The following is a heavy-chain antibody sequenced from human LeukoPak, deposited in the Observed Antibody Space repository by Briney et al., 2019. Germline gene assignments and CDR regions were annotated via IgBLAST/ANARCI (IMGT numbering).Heavy chain of an antibody. J-gene: IGHJ4*02. CDR3: AKGKWYSGTYHFDY. Sequence: GGSLRLSCAASGFTFDDYAMHWVRQAPGKGLEWVSGISWNGDTIGYADSVKGRFTISRDNAKKSLYLQMNSLRPEDTALYYCAKGKWYSGTYHFDYWGQGILVTVSS. V-gene: IGHV3-9*01. CDR1: GFTFDDYA. CDR2: ISWNGDTI. D-gene: IGHD1-26*01.